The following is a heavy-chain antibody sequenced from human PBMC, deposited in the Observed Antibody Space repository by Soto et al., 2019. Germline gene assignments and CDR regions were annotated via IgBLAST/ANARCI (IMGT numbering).Heavy chain of an antibody. Sequence: GESLKISCKGSGYSFTSYWIGWVRQMPGKGLEWMGIIYPGDSDTRYSPSFQGQVTISADKSISTAYLQWSSLKASDTAMYYCARTYYDSSGYYVDAPFDYWGQGTLVTVSS. V-gene: IGHV5-51*01. J-gene: IGHJ4*02. D-gene: IGHD3-22*01. CDR2: IYPGDSDT. CDR3: ARTYYDSSGYYVDAPFDY. CDR1: GYSFTSYW.